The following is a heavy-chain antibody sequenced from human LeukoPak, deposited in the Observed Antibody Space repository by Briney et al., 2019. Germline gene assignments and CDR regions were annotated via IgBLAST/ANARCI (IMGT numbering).Heavy chain of an antibody. CDR2: ISSSSSYI. V-gene: IGHV3-21*01. J-gene: IGHJ4*02. CDR1: GFTFSSYS. Sequence: GGSLRLSCAASGFTFSSYSMNWVRQAPGKGLEWVSSISSSSSYIYYADSVKGRFTISRDNAKNSLYLQMNSLRAEDTAVYYCARETNYGDYAPDYWGQGTLVTVYS. CDR3: ARETNYGDYAPDY. D-gene: IGHD4-17*01.